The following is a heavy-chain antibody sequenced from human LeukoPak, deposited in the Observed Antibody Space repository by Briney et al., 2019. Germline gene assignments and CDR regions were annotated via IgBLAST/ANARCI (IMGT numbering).Heavy chain of an antibody. Sequence: GGSLRLSCAASGFTFSSYWMSWVRQAPGKGLEWVANIKQDGSEKYYVDSVKGRFTISRDNAKNSLYLQMNSLRAEDTAVYYCARCPKAYYYYYMDVWGKGTTVTISS. V-gene: IGHV3-7*01. CDR1: GFTFSSYW. CDR2: IKQDGSEK. CDR3: ARCPKAYYYYYMDV. J-gene: IGHJ6*03.